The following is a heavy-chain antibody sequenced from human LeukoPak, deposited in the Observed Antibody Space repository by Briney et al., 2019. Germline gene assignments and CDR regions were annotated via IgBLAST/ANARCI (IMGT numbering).Heavy chain of an antibody. CDR1: GFTFSDHH. V-gene: IGHV3-72*01. J-gene: IGHJ4*02. Sequence: GGSLRLSCEGSGFTFSDHHMDWVRQAPGMGLEWVGRGPARNKPNSCSTQYAASMRGRFTISRDDSRNSLYLHIDSLRTEDTAMYYCTRVLTTDRGWYTFEFWGQGVLVTVSS. D-gene: IGHD6-19*01. CDR2: GPARNKPNSCST. CDR3: TRVLTTDRGWYTFEF.